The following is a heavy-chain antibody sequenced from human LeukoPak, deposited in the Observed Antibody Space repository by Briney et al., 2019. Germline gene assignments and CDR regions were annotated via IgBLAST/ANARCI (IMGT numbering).Heavy chain of an antibody. V-gene: IGHV4-30-4*01. CDR1: GGSISSGDYY. CDR3: ARARGITIFGVVIPGGTSKYNWFDP. D-gene: IGHD3-3*01. CDR2: IYYSGST. Sequence: SETLSLTCTVSGGSISSGDYYWSWIRQPPGKGLEWIGYIYYSGSTYYNPSLKSRVTISVDTSKNQFSLKLSSVTAADTAVYYCARARGITIFGVVIPGGTSKYNWFDPWGQGTLVTVSS. J-gene: IGHJ5*02.